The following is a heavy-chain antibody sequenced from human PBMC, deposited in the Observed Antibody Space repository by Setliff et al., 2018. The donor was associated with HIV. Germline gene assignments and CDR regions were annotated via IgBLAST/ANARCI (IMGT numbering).Heavy chain of an antibody. D-gene: IGHD3-16*01. CDR2: IDPHGSQK. Sequence: GGSLRLSCTASGFDFSDSWMSWVRQAPGKGLEWVANIDPHGSQKYVAESMKGRFSISRDNGKNSVYLHMDSLRADDTAFSYCARDRGGKDYWGQGTLGTVSS. CDR1: GFDFSDSW. J-gene: IGHJ4*02. CDR3: ARDRGGKDY. V-gene: IGHV3-7*01.